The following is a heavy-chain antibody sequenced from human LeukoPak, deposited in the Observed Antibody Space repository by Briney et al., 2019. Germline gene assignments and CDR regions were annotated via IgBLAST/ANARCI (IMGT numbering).Heavy chain of an antibody. D-gene: IGHD3-3*01. V-gene: IGHV3-7*01. CDR3: ARDGDFWSAQGAFDI. Sequence: GGSLRLSCAASGFTFSSYWMSWVRLAPGKGLEWVANIKQDGSAKFYVESVKGRFTISRDNAKKSLYLQMNSLRAEDTAVYYCARDGDFWSAQGAFDIWGQGTMVTVSS. CDR2: IKQDGSAK. J-gene: IGHJ3*02. CDR1: GFTFSSYW.